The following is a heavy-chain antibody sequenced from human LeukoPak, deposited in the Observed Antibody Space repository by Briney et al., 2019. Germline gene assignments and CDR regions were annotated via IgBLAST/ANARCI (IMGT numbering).Heavy chain of an antibody. J-gene: IGHJ4*02. V-gene: IGHV4-61*02. CDR2: VYASGNT. Sequence: PSQTLSLTCTVSGDSLSGTFYWTWIRQPAGKGLEWIGRVYASGNTNYNPSLKSRVTISVDTSKNQFSLNLDSVTAADTAVYYCARAKSWLPFDSWGQGTLVTVSS. CDR1: GDSLSGTFY. CDR3: ARAKSWLPFDS. D-gene: IGHD5-24*01.